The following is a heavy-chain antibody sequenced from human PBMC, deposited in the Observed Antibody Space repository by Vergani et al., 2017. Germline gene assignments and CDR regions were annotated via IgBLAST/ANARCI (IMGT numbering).Heavy chain of an antibody. CDR1: GYSLTELS. Sequence: QVQLVQSGAEVREPGASVKVSCQVSGYSLTELSLHWVRQAPGKGLEWMGGFDLEDGKSIYAQNFQGIVTMTEDASTDKGYMELSSLRSEDTAIYYCTVAGGAPLRLDTWGQGTLVTVSS. CDR2: FDLEDGKS. D-gene: IGHD3-16*01. V-gene: IGHV1-24*01. CDR3: TVAGGAPLRLDT. J-gene: IGHJ5*02.